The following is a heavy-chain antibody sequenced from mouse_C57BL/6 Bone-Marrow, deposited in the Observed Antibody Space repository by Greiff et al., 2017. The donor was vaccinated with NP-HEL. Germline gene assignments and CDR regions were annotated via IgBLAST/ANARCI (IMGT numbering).Heavy chain of an antibody. D-gene: IGHD1-1*01. CDR2: ISSGGSYT. Sequence: EVQLVESGGDLVKPGGSLKLSCAASGFTFSSYGMSWVRQTPDKRLEWVATISSGGSYTYYPDSVKGRFTISRDNAKNTLYLQMSSLKSEDTAMYYCARQGSSSFAYWGQGTLVTVSA. J-gene: IGHJ3*01. CDR3: ARQGSSSFAY. V-gene: IGHV5-6*01. CDR1: GFTFSSYG.